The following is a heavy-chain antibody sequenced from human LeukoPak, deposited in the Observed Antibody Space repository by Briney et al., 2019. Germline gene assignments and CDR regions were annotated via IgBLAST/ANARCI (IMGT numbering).Heavy chain of an antibody. V-gene: IGHV3-48*03. CDR2: ISSGSTI. CDR1: GFTFSSYE. CDR3: ARESIAVAGAPFDC. D-gene: IGHD6-19*01. J-gene: IGHJ4*02. Sequence: GGSLRLSCAASGFTFSSYEMNWVRQAPGKGLEWVSYISSGSTIYDADSVKGRFTISRDNAKNSLYLQMNSLRAEDTAVYCCARESIAVAGAPFDCWGQGTLVTVSS.